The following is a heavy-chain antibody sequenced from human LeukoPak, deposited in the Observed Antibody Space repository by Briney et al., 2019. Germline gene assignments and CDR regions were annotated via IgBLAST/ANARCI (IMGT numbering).Heavy chain of an antibody. V-gene: IGHV4-4*07. D-gene: IGHD2-2*01. CDR3: AREGRYCGSTSCHYFDY. CDR2: VYTDETT. J-gene: IGHJ4*02. CDR1: GGSISSYY. Sequence: SETLSLTCTVSGGSISSYYWSWIRQPAGKGLEWIGRVYTDETTSYNPSLKSRVTMSVDTSKNQFSLNLNSVTAADTAVFYCAREGRYCGSTSCHYFDYWGQGTLVTVSS.